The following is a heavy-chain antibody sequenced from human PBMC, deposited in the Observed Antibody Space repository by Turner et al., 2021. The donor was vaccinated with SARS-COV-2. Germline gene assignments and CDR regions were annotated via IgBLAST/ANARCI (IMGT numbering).Heavy chain of an antibody. Sequence: DVQLLESGGGLVQPGGSLRLSCAASGLHFSTYAMSWVRQAPGKGLEWVAAISGGGGSTYYADSVKGRFTISRDNSKNTLYLQMNSLRAEDTAVYHCAKRSSSSSSYYYGMDVWGQGTTVTVSS. CDR2: ISGGGGST. V-gene: IGHV3-23*01. CDR3: AKRSSSSSSYYYGMDV. D-gene: IGHD6-6*01. J-gene: IGHJ6*02. CDR1: GLHFSTYA.